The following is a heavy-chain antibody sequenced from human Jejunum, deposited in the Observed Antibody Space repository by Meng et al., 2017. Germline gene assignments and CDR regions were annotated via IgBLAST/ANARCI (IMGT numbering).Heavy chain of an antibody. J-gene: IGHJ4*02. Sequence: QLQLQESGPGLVKPSGTLSLTFAVSGGSISSSNRWRWVRQSPGKGLEWIGEMYHGGDTNYNPSLETRVTISTDTSRNEFSLKLRSVTAADTAVYYCARDWGCRDGSCFSGLLEYWGQGILVTVSS. CDR2: MYHGGDT. CDR1: GGSISSSNR. V-gene: IGHV4-4*02. D-gene: IGHD2-15*01. CDR3: ARDWGCRDGSCFSGLLEY.